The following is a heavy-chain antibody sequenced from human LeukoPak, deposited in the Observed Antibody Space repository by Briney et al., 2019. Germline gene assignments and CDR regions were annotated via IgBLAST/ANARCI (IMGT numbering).Heavy chain of an antibody. J-gene: IGHJ4*02. CDR1: GFTFSSYG. Sequence: GGSLRLSCAASGFTFSSYGMHWVRQAPGKGLEWVAVISYDGSNKYYADSVKGRFTISRDNSKNTLYLQMNSLRAEDTAVYYCAKDVFSVVVPAAPLDYWGQGTLVTASP. V-gene: IGHV3-30*18. CDR3: AKDVFSVVVPAAPLDY. CDR2: ISYDGSNK. D-gene: IGHD2-2*01.